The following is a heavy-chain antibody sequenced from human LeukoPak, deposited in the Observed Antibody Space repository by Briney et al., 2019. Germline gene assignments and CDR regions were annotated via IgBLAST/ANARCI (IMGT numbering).Heavy chain of an antibody. V-gene: IGHV4-59*12. Sequence: SETLSLTCTASGGTISSYYRSWIRQPPGKGLEWIGSIYYSGNTNYNPSLKGRVTISIDNAKNHFSLQLSSVTAADTAVYYCASVTYSSSPRKYYSYDYMDVWGKGTTVTVSS. CDR2: IYYSGNT. CDR3: ASVTYSSSPRKYYSYDYMDV. J-gene: IGHJ6*03. D-gene: IGHD6-6*01. CDR1: GGTISSYY.